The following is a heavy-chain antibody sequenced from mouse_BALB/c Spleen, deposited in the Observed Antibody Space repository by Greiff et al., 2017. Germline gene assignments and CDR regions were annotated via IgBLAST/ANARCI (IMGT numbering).Heavy chain of an antibody. CDR3: ASPYDYRFAY. CDR1: GFTFSSYG. Sequence: EVKVVESGGDLVKPGGSLKLSCAASGFTFSSYGMSWVRQTPDKRLEWVATISSGGSYTYYPDSVKGRFTISRDNAKNTLYLQMSSLKSEDTAMYYCASPYDYRFAYWGQGTLVTVSA. D-gene: IGHD2-4*01. J-gene: IGHJ3*01. CDR2: ISSGGSYT. V-gene: IGHV5-6*01.